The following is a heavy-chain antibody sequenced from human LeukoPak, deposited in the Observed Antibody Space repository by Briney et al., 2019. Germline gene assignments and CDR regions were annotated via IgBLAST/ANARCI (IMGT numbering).Heavy chain of an antibody. V-gene: IGHV4-59*01. J-gene: IGHJ3*02. CDR2: IYYSGTT. CDR3: ARDLGPYDAFDI. D-gene: IGHD3-10*01. Sequence: SETLSLTCTVSGGSISPYYWSWIRQPPGKGLEWIGYIYYSGTTNYTPSLKSRLTISVDTSKNQFSLKLSSVTAADTAVYYCARDLGPYDAFDIWGRGTMVTVSS. CDR1: GGSISPYY.